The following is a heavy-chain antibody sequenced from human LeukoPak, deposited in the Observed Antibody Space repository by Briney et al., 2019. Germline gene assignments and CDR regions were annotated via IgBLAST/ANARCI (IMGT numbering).Heavy chain of an antibody. CDR3: ARGRYYYGSGSYYNVYYYYYYMDV. Sequence: ASVKVSCKASGYTFTSYDINWVRQATGQGLEWMGWMNPNSGSTGYAQKFQGRVTMTRNTSISTAYMELSSLRSEDTAVYYCARGRYYYGSGSYYNVYYYYYYMDVWGKGTTVTISS. CDR2: MNPNSGST. V-gene: IGHV1-8*01. CDR1: GYTFTSYD. J-gene: IGHJ6*03. D-gene: IGHD3-10*01.